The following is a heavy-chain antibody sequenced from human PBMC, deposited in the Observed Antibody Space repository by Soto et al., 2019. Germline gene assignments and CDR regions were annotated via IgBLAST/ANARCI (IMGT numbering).Heavy chain of an antibody. CDR1: GFTFSNYG. CDR3: VRGGKTAGAFDI. V-gene: IGHV3-33*01. CDR2: IWDDGIQK. Sequence: QVQLVESGGGVVQPGRSLRLSCAASGFTFSNYGMHWVRQAPGKGLERVAVIWDDGIQKYYVDSVKGRFTISRDNSENTLFLQMNSLTGEDTAVYYCVRGGKTAGAFDIWGQGTMVTVSS. J-gene: IGHJ3*02. D-gene: IGHD2-21*02.